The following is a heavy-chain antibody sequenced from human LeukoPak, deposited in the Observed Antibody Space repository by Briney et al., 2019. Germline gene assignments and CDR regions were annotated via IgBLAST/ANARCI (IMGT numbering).Heavy chain of an antibody. CDR3: AKDSLSWGIAAAGTWAY. J-gene: IGHJ4*02. Sequence: GGSLRLSCAASGFTFSSYWMSWVRQAPGKGLEWVANIKQDGSEKYYVDSVKGRFTISRDNAKNSLYLQMNSLRAEDTAVYYCAKDSLSWGIAAAGTWAYWGQGTLVTVSS. V-gene: IGHV3-7*03. CDR2: IKQDGSEK. CDR1: GFTFSSYW. D-gene: IGHD6-13*01.